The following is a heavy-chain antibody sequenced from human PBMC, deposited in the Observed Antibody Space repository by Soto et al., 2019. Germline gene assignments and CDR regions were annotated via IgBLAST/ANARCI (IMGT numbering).Heavy chain of an antibody. CDR3: ATVSSARIGVDY. CDR1: GFIFSSFG. J-gene: IGHJ4*02. Sequence: EVQLVESGGGLVKPGGSLRLSCTASGFIFSSFGMTWVRQAPGKGLEWVSSIRTSSNYIHYADSLKGRFTISTDNAKDSVFLEVNELRAEDTATYYCATVSSARIGVDYWGQGALGTVSS. V-gene: IGHV3-21*02. CDR2: IRTSSNYI. D-gene: IGHD6-6*01.